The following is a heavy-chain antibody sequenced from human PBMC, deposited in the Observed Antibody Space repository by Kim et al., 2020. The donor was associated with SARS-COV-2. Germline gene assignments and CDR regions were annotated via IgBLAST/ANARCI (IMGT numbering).Heavy chain of an antibody. V-gene: IGHV4-34*01. J-gene: IGHJ6*02. D-gene: IGHD6-19*01. CDR3: ARGNSSGWYYYYYGMDV. Sequence: LKSRGTISVDTSKNQFSLKLSSVTAADTAVYYCARGNSSGWYYYYYGMDVWGQGTTVTVSS.